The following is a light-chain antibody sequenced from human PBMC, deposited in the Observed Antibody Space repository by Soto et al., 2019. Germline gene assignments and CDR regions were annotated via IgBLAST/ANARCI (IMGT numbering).Light chain of an antibody. CDR1: QSISVH. CDR2: AAS. V-gene: IGKV1-39*01. Sequence: DIQMTQSPSSLSASVRDTVTITCRASQSISVHLNWYQQKPGEVPKLLIYAASNLHSGVPSRFSGSGSETDFALTISSLQPEDFATYYCQQSYITPYTFGPGTRLEIK. CDR3: QQSYITPYT. J-gene: IGKJ2*01.